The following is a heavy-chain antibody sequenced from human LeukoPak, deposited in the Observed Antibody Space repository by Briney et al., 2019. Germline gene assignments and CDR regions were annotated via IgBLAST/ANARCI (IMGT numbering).Heavy chain of an antibody. V-gene: IGHV1-8*01. CDR3: VRDSTSREGRPFDS. CDR2: MNPNSGNT. CDR1: GYTFTSYD. Sequence: ASVKVSCKASGYTFTSYDINWVRQATGQGPEWMGWMNPNSGNTGYAQKFQGRVTMTRNTSISTAYMELSSLRSDDTAVYWCVRDSTSREGRPFDSWGQGTLVTVSS. J-gene: IGHJ4*02.